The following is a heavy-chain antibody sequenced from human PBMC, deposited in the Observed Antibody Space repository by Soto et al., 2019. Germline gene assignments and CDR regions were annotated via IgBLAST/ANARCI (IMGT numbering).Heavy chain of an antibody. J-gene: IGHJ5*02. Sequence: SETLSLTCAVYGGSFSGYYWSWIRQPPGKGLEWIGEINHSGSTNYNPSLKSRVTISVDTSKNQFSLKLSSVTAADTAVYYCARERSSSWYRGGWFDPWGQGTLVTVSS. CDR3: ARERSSSWYRGGWFDP. D-gene: IGHD6-13*01. CDR1: GGSFSGYY. V-gene: IGHV4-34*01. CDR2: INHSGST.